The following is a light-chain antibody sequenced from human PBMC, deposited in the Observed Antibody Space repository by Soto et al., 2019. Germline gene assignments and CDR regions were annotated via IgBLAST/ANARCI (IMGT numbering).Light chain of an antibody. Sequence: QSVLTQPASVSGSPGQSITISCTGTSSDIGHYDYVSWYQQHPGKAPKLMIYDVTNRPSGVSNRFSGSKSGNTASLTISGLQAEDEADYYCCLYAVTFYVFGTGTKVTVL. CDR1: SSDIGHYDY. V-gene: IGLV2-14*03. CDR2: DVT. J-gene: IGLJ1*01. CDR3: CLYAVTFYV.